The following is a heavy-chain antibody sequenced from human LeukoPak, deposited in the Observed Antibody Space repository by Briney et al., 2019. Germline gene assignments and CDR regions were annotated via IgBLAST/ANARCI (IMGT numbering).Heavy chain of an antibody. CDR1: GGSINSGSYY. CDR3: ARQYCSSTRCYNYFDY. J-gene: IGHJ4*02. Sequence: PSETLSLTCTVSGGSINSGSYYWSWIRQPAGKGLEWIGYIYYSGSTNYNPSLKSRVTISVDTSKNQFSLKLSSVTAADTAVYYCARQYCSSTRCYNYFDYWGQGTLVTVSS. V-gene: IGHV4-61*10. CDR2: IYYSGST. D-gene: IGHD2-2*02.